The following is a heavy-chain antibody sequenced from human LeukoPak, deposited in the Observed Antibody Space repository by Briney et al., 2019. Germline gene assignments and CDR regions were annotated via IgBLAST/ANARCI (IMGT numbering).Heavy chain of an antibody. V-gene: IGHV1-2*02. J-gene: IGHJ4*02. CDR2: INPNSCAT. CDR1: GYTFTGHY. CDR3: ARLPRRPVDTAMDFDY. Sequence: PSVNVSCKASGYTFTGHYMHWVRHAPGQGREWMGWINPNSCATNYAQKFQGRVGMTREMSTSTVYMELSSLRSADTAVYYCARLPRRPVDTAMDFDYWGQGTLVTVSS. D-gene: IGHD5-18*01.